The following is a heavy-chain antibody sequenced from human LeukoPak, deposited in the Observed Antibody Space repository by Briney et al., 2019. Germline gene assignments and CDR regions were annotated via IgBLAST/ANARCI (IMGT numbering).Heavy chain of an antibody. CDR3: ARSRGRVVSPDY. D-gene: IGHD3-3*01. J-gene: IGHJ4*02. CDR1: GGTFSSYA. Sequence: SVKVSCKAAGGTFSSYAISWVRQAPGQGLEWMGGIIPIFGTANYAQKFQGRVTITADKSTSTAYMELSSLRSEDTAVYYCARSRGRVVSPDYWGQGTLVTVSS. CDR2: IIPIFGTA. V-gene: IGHV1-69*06.